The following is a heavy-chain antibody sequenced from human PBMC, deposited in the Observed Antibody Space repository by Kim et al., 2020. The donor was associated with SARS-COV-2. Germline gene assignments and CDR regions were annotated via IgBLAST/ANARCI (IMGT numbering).Heavy chain of an antibody. D-gene: IGHD3-10*01. Sequence: YATPVKGRFTIARDNSKNTLYLQKNGLRAEDTAVYYCARTLVLSGYYGMDVWGQGTTVTVSS. V-gene: IGHV3-33*01. CDR3: ARTLVLSGYYGMDV. J-gene: IGHJ6*02.